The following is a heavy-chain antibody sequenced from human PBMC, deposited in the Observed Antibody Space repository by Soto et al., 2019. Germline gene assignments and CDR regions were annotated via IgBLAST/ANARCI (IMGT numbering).Heavy chain of an antibody. V-gene: IGHV1-2*04. D-gene: IGHD2-8*01. CDR2: INPKSGGT. CDR1: GYSFTDYH. CDR3: ARGDSTDCSNGVCSFFYNHDMDV. J-gene: IGHJ6*02. Sequence: CKASGYSFTDYHIHWVRQAPGQGLEWLGRINPKSGGTSTAQKFQGWVTMTTDTSISTASMELTRLTSDDTAIYYCARGDSTDCSNGVCSFFYNHDMDVWGQGTTVTVSS.